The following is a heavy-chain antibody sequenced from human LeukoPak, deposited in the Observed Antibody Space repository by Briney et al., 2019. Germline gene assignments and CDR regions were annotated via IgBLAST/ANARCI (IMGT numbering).Heavy chain of an antibody. CDR1: GGTFSSYA. CDR2: IIPILGIA. J-gene: IGHJ6*02. V-gene: IGHV1-69*04. CDR3: ASLIAARPIDYYYYGMDV. D-gene: IGHD6-6*01. Sequence: GASVKVSCKASGGTFSSYAISWVRQAPGQGLERMGRIIPILGIANYAQKFQGRVTITADKSTSTAYMELSSLRSEDTAVYYCASLIAARPIDYYYYGMDVWGQGTTVTVSS.